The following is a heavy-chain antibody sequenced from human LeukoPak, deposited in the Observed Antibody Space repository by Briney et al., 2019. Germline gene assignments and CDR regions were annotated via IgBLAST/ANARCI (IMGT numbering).Heavy chain of an antibody. CDR1: GFTFSAYA. J-gene: IGHJ6*02. Sequence: PGGSLRLSCEAPGFTFSAYAITWFRQAPGKGLEWVSSIGSDNKPRYSESVKGRFAISRDNSKSMLFLQLNSLRAEDTALYYCARDLHYYVVMAVWGQGTTVTVSS. V-gene: IGHV3-23*05. CDR2: IGSDNKP. CDR3: ARDLHYYVVMAV. D-gene: IGHD3-10*02.